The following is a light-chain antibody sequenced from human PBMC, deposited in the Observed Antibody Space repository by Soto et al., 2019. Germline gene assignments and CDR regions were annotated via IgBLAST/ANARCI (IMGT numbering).Light chain of an antibody. CDR3: SSYTRSSRV. CDR1: RSDIGGNNY. J-gene: IGLJ2*01. V-gene: IGLV2-14*01. CDR2: DVS. Sequence: QSALTQPASVSGTPGQSITIPCPGTRSDIGGNNYDSWYQQHPGTDPKLMIHDVSNRPSGVSNLFSGSKSANTASLTDSRLQAEEEADYYRSSYTRSSRVFAGGTKLTAL.